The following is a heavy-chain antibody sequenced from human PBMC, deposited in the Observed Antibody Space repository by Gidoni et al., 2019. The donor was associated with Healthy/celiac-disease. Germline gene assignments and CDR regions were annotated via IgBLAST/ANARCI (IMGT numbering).Heavy chain of an antibody. D-gene: IGHD2-2*01. J-gene: IGHJ4*02. Sequence: EVQLVQSGAEVKKPGESLKISCKGSGYSFTSYWIGWVRQMPGKGLEWMGIIYPGDSDTRYSPSFQGQVTISADKSISTAYLQWSSLKASDTAMYYCARRDCSSTSCYADPFDYWGQGTLVTVSS. CDR1: GYSFTSYW. V-gene: IGHV5-51*03. CDR3: ARRDCSSTSCYADPFDY. CDR2: IYPGDSDT.